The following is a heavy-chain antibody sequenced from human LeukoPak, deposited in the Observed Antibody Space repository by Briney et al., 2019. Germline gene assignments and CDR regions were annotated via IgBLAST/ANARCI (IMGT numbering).Heavy chain of an antibody. CDR3: ARAFRTAMVTR. Sequence: SETLSLTCTVSGGSISSYYWSWIRQPPGKGLEWIGYIYYSGSTNYNPSLKSRVTISVDTSKNQFSLKLSSVTAADTAVYYCARAFRTAMVTRWGQGTLVTVSS. CDR1: GGSISSYY. D-gene: IGHD5-18*01. CDR2: IYYSGST. J-gene: IGHJ4*02. V-gene: IGHV4-59*01.